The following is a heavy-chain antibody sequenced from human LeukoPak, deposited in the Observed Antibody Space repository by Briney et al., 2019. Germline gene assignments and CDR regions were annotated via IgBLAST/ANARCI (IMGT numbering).Heavy chain of an antibody. V-gene: IGHV3-48*03. CDR3: VRVYCSSTSCSDYFDY. CDR1: GFTFSAFE. Sequence: GGSLRLSCSASGFTFSAFEMNWVRQAPGKGLEWLSYISGSGGTTLYADSVKGRFTISRDNAKNSLYLQMNSLRVEDTAVYYCVRVYCSSTSCSDYFDYWGQGSLVTVSS. J-gene: IGHJ4*02. D-gene: IGHD2-2*01. CDR2: ISGSGGTT.